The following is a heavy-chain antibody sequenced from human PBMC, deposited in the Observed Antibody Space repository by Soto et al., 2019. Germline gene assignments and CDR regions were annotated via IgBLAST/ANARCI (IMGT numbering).Heavy chain of an antibody. CDR1: GGSISNTGYY. D-gene: IGHD2-2*01. Sequence: PSETLSLTCTVSGGSISNTGYYWGWNRQHPGKGLEWIGYIYYSGRTYYNPSLKSRVTISVDTSKNQFSLKLSSVTAADTAVYFCARQAGGYCSSTSCQIDPWGQGTLVTVSS. CDR3: ARQAGGYCSSTSCQIDP. V-gene: IGHV4-31*03. J-gene: IGHJ5*02. CDR2: IYYSGRT.